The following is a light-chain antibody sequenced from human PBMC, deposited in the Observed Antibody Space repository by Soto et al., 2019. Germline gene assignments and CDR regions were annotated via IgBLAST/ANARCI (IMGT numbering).Light chain of an antibody. CDR1: QSVSSN. V-gene: IGKV3-15*01. CDR3: QQYSIWRT. CDR2: GAS. Sequence: EIVLTQSPGPRSLSPGERATLSCRASQSVSSNLAWYQQKAGQAPRLLIYGASTRATGIPARFSGSGSGTEFTLTISGLQSEDFAVYYCQQYSIWRTFGQGTKVDIK. J-gene: IGKJ1*01.